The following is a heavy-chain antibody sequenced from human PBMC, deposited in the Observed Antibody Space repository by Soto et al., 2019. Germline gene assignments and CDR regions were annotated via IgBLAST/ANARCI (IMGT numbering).Heavy chain of an antibody. J-gene: IGHJ6*02. CDR1: GDSVSSHSAA. D-gene: IGHD6-13*01. CDR2: TYYRSKWYN. V-gene: IGHV6-1*01. CDR3: ARVLAAAGTSYYYYGMDV. Sequence: SQTLSLTCAISGDSVSSHSAAWNWIRQSPSRGLEWLGRTYYRSKWYNDYAVSVKSRITINPDTSKNQFSLQLNSVTPEDTAVYYCARVLAAAGTSYYYYGMDVWGQGTTVTVSS.